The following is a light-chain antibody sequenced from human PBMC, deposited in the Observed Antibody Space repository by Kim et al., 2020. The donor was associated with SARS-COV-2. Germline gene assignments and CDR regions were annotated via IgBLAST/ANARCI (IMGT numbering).Light chain of an antibody. Sequence: QRATISCTGSSANIGAGYEVHWYQQLPGTAPKLLIFGNGNRPSGVRDRFSGSKSGTSASLAITGLQAEDEADYYCQSYDSSLSGSVFGTGTKVTVL. CDR1: SANIGAGYE. CDR3: QSYDSSLSGSV. CDR2: GNG. V-gene: IGLV1-40*01. J-gene: IGLJ1*01.